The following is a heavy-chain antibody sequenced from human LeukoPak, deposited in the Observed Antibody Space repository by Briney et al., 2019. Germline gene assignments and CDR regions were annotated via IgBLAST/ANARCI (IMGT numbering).Heavy chain of an antibody. CDR1: GYTFTGYY. V-gene: IGHV1-2*02. CDR2: INPNSGGT. J-gene: IGHJ6*02. Sequence: ASVTVSCKASGYTFTGYYMHWVRQAPGQGLEWMGWINPNSGGTNYAQKFQGRVTMTRDTSISTAYMELSRLRSDDTAVYYCARDLGISDYYYYGMDVWGQGTTVTVSS. CDR3: ARDLGISDYYYYGMDV. D-gene: IGHD1-14*01.